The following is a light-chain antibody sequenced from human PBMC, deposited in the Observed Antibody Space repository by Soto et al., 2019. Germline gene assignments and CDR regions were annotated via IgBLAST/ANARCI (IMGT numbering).Light chain of an antibody. Sequence: IVSSLSQGTLSQSPGDRATLSCRLSQSVNNGYLAWFQQKPGQAPRLLIYGARTRATGVPDRFSASGSGTDFSLTISRLEPEDFAVYYCQQYGTSPWTFGQGTKVDIK. J-gene: IGKJ1*01. CDR1: QSVNNGY. CDR2: GAR. CDR3: QQYGTSPWT. V-gene: IGKV3-20*01.